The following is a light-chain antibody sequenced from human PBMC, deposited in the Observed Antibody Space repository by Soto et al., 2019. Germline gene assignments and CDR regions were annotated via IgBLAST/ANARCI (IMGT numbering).Light chain of an antibody. J-gene: IGKJ2*01. V-gene: IGKV3-20*01. CDR2: CAS. Sequence: EIVLTQSPGTLSLSPGERATLSCRASQSVSSSYLAWYQQKPGQAPRLLIYCASSRATGIPDRYSGSGSGTDFTLTIRRLEPEDFAVYYCQQYGSSPPNTFGQGTKLEIK. CDR1: QSVSSSY. CDR3: QQYGSSPPNT.